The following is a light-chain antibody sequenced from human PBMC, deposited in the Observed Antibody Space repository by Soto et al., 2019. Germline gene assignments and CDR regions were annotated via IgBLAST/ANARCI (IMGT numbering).Light chain of an antibody. CDR1: QSVSSSD. CDR2: GAS. CDR3: QQYGGSRT. V-gene: IGKV3-20*01. Sequence: EIVLTQSPGTLSLSPGERASLSCRASQSVSSSDLAWYQQKPGQAPRLLIYGASSRATGIPDRFSGSGSGIAFTLTISRLEPEDFAVYYCQQYGGSRTFGQGTKVEIK. J-gene: IGKJ1*01.